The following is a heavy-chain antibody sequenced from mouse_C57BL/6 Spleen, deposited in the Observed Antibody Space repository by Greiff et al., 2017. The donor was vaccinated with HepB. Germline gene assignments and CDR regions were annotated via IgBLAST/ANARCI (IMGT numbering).Heavy chain of an antibody. CDR2: ISYSGST. CDR3: ARGGYQFYAMDY. CDR1: GYSFTSGYD. Sequence: ESGPGMVKPSPSLSLTCTVSGYSFTSGYDWHCIRHFPGNKLECMGYISYSGSTNYNPSLKSRISITHDTSKNHFFLKLNSVTTEDTATYYCARGGYQFYAMDYWGQGTSVTVSS. J-gene: IGHJ4*01. V-gene: IGHV3-1*01.